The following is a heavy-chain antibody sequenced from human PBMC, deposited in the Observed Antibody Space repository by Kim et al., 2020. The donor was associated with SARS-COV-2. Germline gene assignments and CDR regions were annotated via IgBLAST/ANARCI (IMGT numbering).Heavy chain of an antibody. CDR1: GESVSTDEAA. Sequence: SQTLSLTCAISGESVSTDEAAWNWIRQSPSRGLEWLGRTYFRSKWHTDYAGFVKGRIIINADTSKNQFSLQMKSMSPEDTAVYYCTRDYSALGKFWFDPWGQGTLVTVSS. CDR2: TYFRSKWHT. D-gene: IGHD7-27*01. CDR3: TRDYSALGKFWFDP. V-gene: IGHV6-1*01. J-gene: IGHJ5*02.